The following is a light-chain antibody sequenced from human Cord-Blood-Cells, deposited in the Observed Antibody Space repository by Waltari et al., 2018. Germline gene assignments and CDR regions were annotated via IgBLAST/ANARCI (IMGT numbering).Light chain of an antibody. V-gene: IGLV2-23*01. J-gene: IGLJ3*02. CDR1: SSDVGSYNL. Sequence: QSALTQPASVSGSPGQSITISCTGTSSDVGSYNLVSWYQQHPGKAPKLMIYEGSKRPSGVSNLFSCSKSGNTACLTISGLQAEDEADYYCCSYAGSSTWVFGGGTKLTVL. CDR3: CSYAGSSTWV. CDR2: EGS.